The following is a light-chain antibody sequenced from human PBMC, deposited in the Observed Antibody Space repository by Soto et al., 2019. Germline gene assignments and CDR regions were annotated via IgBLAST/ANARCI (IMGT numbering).Light chain of an antibody. J-gene: IGLJ2*01. Sequence: QSVLTQPPSASGSPGQSVTISCTGTSSDVGGYNYVSWYQQHSGKAPKLMIYEVSKRPSGVPDRFSGSKSGNTASLTVSGHQAEDAADYCCCSSASSNHLVFGGGTQLTVL. V-gene: IGLV2-8*01. CDR2: EVS. CDR1: SSDVGGYNY. CDR3: CSSASSNHLV.